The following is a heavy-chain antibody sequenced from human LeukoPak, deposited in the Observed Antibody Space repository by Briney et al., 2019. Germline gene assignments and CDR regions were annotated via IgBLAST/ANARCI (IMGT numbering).Heavy chain of an antibody. Sequence: GASVKVSCKASGFTFSTYYLHWVRQAPGQGLEWMGMINPRDGGTSYAQKFQGRVTMTRDTSTDILYMELSSLRSEDTAVYYCARDRETTSGAAFDIWGQGTMVTVSS. D-gene: IGHD3-10*01. J-gene: IGHJ3*02. V-gene: IGHV1-46*01. CDR1: GFTFSTYY. CDR2: INPRDGGT. CDR3: ARDRETTSGAAFDI.